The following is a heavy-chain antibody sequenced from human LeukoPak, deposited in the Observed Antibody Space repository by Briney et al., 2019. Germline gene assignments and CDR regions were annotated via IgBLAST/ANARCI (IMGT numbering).Heavy chain of an antibody. Sequence: SETLSLTCTVSGGSISTFSWNWIRQPPGKGLEWIGYIYYSGSTKYNPSLESRVTISVDTSKNQISLNMRSVTAADTAIYYCARRQQTGGDNGLHNWFDPWGQGILVTVSS. D-gene: IGHD5-24*01. V-gene: IGHV4-59*08. CDR3: ARRQQTGGDNGLHNWFDP. CDR1: GGSISTFS. CDR2: IYYSGST. J-gene: IGHJ5*02.